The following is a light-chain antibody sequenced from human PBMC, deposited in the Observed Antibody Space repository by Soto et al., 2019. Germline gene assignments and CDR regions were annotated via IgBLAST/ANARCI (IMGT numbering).Light chain of an antibody. Sequence: DIQMTQSPSTLSASVGDRVTITCRASQSIRTWLAWYQQKPGKAPKPLIYTASTLESGVPSRFGGSGSATEFTLTISSLQPDDFATYYCQQYHSYSTFGQGTKVDIK. CDR3: QQYHSYST. CDR2: TAS. J-gene: IGKJ1*01. CDR1: QSIRTW. V-gene: IGKV1-5*03.